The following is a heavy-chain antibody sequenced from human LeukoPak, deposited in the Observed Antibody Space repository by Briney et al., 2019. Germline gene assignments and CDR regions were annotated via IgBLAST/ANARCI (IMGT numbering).Heavy chain of an antibody. CDR3: ARAPHYSNYGPYYYGMDV. D-gene: IGHD4-11*01. J-gene: IGHJ6*02. CDR1: GFTFSDYY. V-gene: IGHV3-11*06. Sequence: PGGSLRLSCAASGFTFSDYYMSWIRQALGKGLEWVSYISSSSSYTNYADSVKGRFTISRDNAKNSLYLQMNSLRAEDTAVYYCARAPHYSNYGPYYYGMDVWGQGTTVTVSS. CDR2: ISSSSSYT.